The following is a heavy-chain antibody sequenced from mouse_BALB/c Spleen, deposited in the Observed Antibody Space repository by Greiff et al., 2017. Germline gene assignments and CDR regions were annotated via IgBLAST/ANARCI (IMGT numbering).Heavy chain of an antibody. D-gene: IGHD2-14*01. CDR3: ARGGGYDEGAAMDY. V-gene: IGHV5-4*02. CDR1: GFTFSDYY. CDR2: ISDGGSYT. Sequence: EVQGVESGGGLVKPGGSLKLSCAASGFTFSDYYMYWVRQTPEKRLEWVATISDGGSYTYYPDSVKGRFTISRDNAKNNLYLQMSSLKSEDTAMYYCARGGGYDEGAAMDYWGQGTSVTVSS. J-gene: IGHJ4*01.